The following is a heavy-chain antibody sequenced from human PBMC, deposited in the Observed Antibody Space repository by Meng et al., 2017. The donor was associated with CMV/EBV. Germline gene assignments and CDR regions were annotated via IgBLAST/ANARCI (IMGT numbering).Heavy chain of an antibody. CDR3: ARNGLPTPFWSGLGAPNWFDP. D-gene: IGHD3-3*01. J-gene: IGHJ5*02. Sequence: ASVKVSCKASGYTFTSYDINWVRQATGQGLEWMGWMNPNSGNTGYAQKFQGRVTMTRNTSLSTAYMELSSLRSEDTAVYYCARNGLPTPFWSGLGAPNWFDPWGQGTLVTVSS. CDR2: MNPNSGNT. V-gene: IGHV1-8*01. CDR1: GYTFTSYD.